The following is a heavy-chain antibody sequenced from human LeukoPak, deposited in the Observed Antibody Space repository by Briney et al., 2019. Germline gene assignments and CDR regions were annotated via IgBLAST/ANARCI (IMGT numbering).Heavy chain of an antibody. D-gene: IGHD6-13*01. V-gene: IGHV1-69-2*01. CDR3: AVLTATQRFIAAADTAHRGSGSLDY. J-gene: IGHJ4*02. CDR1: GYTFTDQY. Sequence: GASVKVSCKASGYTFTDQYMHWVQQAPGKGLEWMGRFDPEDGKITYAEKLRGRVTITADTSTDTAYLELSSLRSEDTAVYYCAVLTATQRFIAAADTAHRGSGSLDYWGQETLVTVSS. CDR2: FDPEDGKI.